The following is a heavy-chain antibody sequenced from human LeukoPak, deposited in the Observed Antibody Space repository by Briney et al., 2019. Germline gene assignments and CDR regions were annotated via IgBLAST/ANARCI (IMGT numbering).Heavy chain of an antibody. V-gene: IGHV3-30*18. CDR2: ISYDGSNR. CDR3: AKCRSLSPAAAINY. Sequence: GGSLRLSCAASGFTFSSYGMHWVRQPPGKGLEWVAVISYDGSNRYYADSVKGRFTISRDNSKNTLYLQMNSLRGDDTAVYYCAKCRSLSPAAAINYWGQGTLVTVSS. D-gene: IGHD2-2*01. J-gene: IGHJ4*02. CDR1: GFTFSSYG.